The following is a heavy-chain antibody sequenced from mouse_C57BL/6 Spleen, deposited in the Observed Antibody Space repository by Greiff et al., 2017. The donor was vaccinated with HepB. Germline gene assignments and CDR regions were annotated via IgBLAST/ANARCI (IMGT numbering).Heavy chain of an antibody. CDR3: ARASGYGNYVGYYAMDY. J-gene: IGHJ4*01. Sequence: VQLQQSGPELVKPGASVKISCKASGYAFSSSWMNWVKQRPGKGLEWIGRIYPGAGDTNYNGKFKGKATLTADKSSSTAYMQLSSLTSEDSAVYFCARASGYGNYVGYYAMDYWGQGTSVTVST. V-gene: IGHV1-82*01. CDR2: IYPGAGDT. D-gene: IGHD2-1*01. CDR1: GYAFSSSW.